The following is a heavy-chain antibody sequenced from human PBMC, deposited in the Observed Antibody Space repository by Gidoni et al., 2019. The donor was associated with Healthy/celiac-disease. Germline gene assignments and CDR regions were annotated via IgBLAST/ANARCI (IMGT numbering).Heavy chain of an antibody. CDR3: ARDSCSGGSCFPYY. Sequence: EVQLVESGGGLIQPGGSLRLSCAASGFTVSSNYMSWVRQAPGKGLEWVSVIYSGGSTYYADSVKGRFTISRDNSKNTLYLQMNSLRAEDTAVYYCARDSCSGGSCFPYYWGQGTLVTVSS. CDR1: GFTVSSNY. CDR2: IYSGGST. D-gene: IGHD2-15*01. V-gene: IGHV3-53*01. J-gene: IGHJ4*02.